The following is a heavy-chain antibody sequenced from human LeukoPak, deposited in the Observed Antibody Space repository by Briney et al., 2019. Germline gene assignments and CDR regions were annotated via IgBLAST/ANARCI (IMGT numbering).Heavy chain of an antibody. CDR1: GFTLSNYD. Sequence: GGSLRLSCAASGFTLSNYDMNWVRQAPGKGLEWVSSISTSSRYIYYKDSVRGRFTFSRDDAKNSLYLEMNSLRAEDTAAYYCARADCSSSTCYLRRSWFDPWGQGTLVTVSS. D-gene: IGHD2-2*01. CDR3: ARADCSSSTCYLRRSWFDP. CDR2: ISTSSRYI. V-gene: IGHV3-21*01. J-gene: IGHJ5*02.